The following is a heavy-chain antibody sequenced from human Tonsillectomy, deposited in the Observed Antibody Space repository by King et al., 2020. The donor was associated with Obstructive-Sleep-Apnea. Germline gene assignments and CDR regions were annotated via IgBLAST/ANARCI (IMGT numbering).Heavy chain of an antibody. CDR1: GYTLTSYD. D-gene: IGHD1-1*01. V-gene: IGHV1-18*04. J-gene: IGHJ3*01. CDR2: ISTYNINR. CDR3: ARTSRSTLWALDF. Sequence: QLVQSGAEVKKPGASVKVSCKASGYTLTSYDISWVRQAPGQGLEWMGWISTYNINRNYAQKFQGRVTMTTDTSTSTAFMELRGLRADDTAVYYCARTSRSTLWALDFWGQGTMVTVSS.